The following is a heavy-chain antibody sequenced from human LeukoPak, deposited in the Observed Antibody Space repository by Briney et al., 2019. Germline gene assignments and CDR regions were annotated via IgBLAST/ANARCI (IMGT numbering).Heavy chain of an antibody. CDR1: GFTFSSYS. Sequence: GGSLRLSCAASGFTFSSYSMNWVRQAPGKGLEWVSSISSSSSYIYYADSVKGRFTISRDNSKNTLYLQMNSLRAEDTAVYYCAKIKEDRGYDILTGPLRYWGQGTLVTVSS. J-gene: IGHJ4*02. D-gene: IGHD3-9*01. V-gene: IGHV3-21*04. CDR3: AKIKEDRGYDILTGPLRY. CDR2: ISSSSSYI.